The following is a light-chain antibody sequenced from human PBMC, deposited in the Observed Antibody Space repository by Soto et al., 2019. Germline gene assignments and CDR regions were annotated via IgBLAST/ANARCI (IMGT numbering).Light chain of an antibody. J-gene: IGKJ5*01. Sequence: DIQMTQSPSTLSGSVGDRVTITCRASQGVSSSLAWYHQQPGKAPKLLIYAATTLQSGVPSRFSGSGSGTDFTLTINSLQPEDFATYYCQQLHSYPFTFGQGTRLENK. CDR1: QGVSSS. V-gene: IGKV1-9*01. CDR3: QQLHSYPFT. CDR2: AAT.